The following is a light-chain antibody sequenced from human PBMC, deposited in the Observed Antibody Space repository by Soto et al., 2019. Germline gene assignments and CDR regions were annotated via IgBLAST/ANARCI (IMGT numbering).Light chain of an antibody. CDR2: SNS. J-gene: IGLJ3*02. Sequence: QSVLTQPPSASGTPGQRVTISCSGSSSNIGSNAVNWYQQLPGTAPKLLIYSNSQRPSGVPDRFSGSKSGTSASLAISGLQSEDEADFYCAAWNVSLNGWVFGGGTKVTVL. CDR3: AAWNVSLNGWV. CDR1: SSNIGSNA. V-gene: IGLV1-44*01.